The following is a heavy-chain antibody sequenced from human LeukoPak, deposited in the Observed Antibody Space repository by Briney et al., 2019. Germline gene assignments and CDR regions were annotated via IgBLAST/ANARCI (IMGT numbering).Heavy chain of an antibody. CDR2: INPNSGGT. Sequence: ASVKVSCKASGYTFTGYYIHWVRQAPGQGLEWMGWINPNSGGTNYAQKFQGRVTMTRDTSISTANMELRRLRSDDRAVYYCARGPPTIVVVITTGDFDSWGQGTLVTVSS. CDR1: GYTFTGYY. D-gene: IGHD3-22*01. V-gene: IGHV1-2*02. CDR3: ARGPPTIVVVITTGDFDS. J-gene: IGHJ4*02.